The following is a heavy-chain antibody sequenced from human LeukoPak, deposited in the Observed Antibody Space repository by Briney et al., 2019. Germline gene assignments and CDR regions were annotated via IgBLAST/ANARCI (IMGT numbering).Heavy chain of an antibody. J-gene: IGHJ4*02. V-gene: IGHV3-23*01. CDR2: TNAGGDNT. Sequence: GGSLRLSCAASGFTFSDHAMSWVRQTPGKGLESVSSTNAGGDNTHYADSVKGRFTVSRDNSKNTLYLQMNSLRGEDTAVYFCAYLDSSGFYYGRLRYWGQGTPVTVSS. CDR3: AYLDSSGFYYGRLRY. D-gene: IGHD3-22*01. CDR1: GFTFSDHA.